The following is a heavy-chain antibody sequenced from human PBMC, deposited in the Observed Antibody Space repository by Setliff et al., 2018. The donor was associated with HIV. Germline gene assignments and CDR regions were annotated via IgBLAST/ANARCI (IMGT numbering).Heavy chain of an antibody. J-gene: IGHJ3*02. CDR1: GGSIGTISYH. CDR3: ARDLKREGVQAGDAFDI. D-gene: IGHD3-10*01. CDR2: IYYSGST. V-gene: IGHV4-39*02. Sequence: PSETLSLTCTVSGGSIGTISYHWGWIRQPPGKGLEWIGTIYYSGSTSYNASLKSRVTISVDPSTNQFSLNLSSVTAADTAVYYCARDLKREGVQAGDAFDIWGQGTMVTVSS.